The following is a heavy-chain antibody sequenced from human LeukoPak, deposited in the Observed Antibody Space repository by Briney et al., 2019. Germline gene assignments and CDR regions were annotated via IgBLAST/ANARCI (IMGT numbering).Heavy chain of an antibody. CDR1: GYSISSGYY. Sequence: PSETLSLTCTVSGYSISSGYYWGWIRQPPGKGLEWIGSIYHSGSTYYNPSLKSRVTISVDTSKNQFSLKLSSVTAADTAVYYCATDRITIFGVVLDYWGQGTLVTVSS. CDR3: ATDRITIFGVVLDY. J-gene: IGHJ4*02. D-gene: IGHD3-3*01. V-gene: IGHV4-38-2*02. CDR2: IYHSGST.